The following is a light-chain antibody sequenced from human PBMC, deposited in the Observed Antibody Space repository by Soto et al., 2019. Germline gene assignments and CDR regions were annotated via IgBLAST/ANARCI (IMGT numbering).Light chain of an antibody. V-gene: IGKV1-39*01. CDR1: QSIKIY. J-gene: IGKJ2*01. Sequence: DIQMTQSPSSLSASVGDRVTITCRASQSIKIYLNWYQQKPGKAPNLLIYAASTLQSGVPSRFSGSGSGTDFTLTINSLQPEDVATYFCQQNFSPSFTFGQGTKLEI. CDR3: QQNFSPSFT. CDR2: AAS.